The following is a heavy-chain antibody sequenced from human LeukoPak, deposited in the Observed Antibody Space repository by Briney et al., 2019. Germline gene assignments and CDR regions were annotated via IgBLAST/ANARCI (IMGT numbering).Heavy chain of an antibody. Sequence: AGGSLRLSCAASEFTFNIYDMHWVRQAPGKGLEWVSGINWNGGSTGYADSVKGRFTISRDNAKNSLYLQMNSLRAEDTALYYCARLGVGATRDAFDIWGQGTMVTVSS. D-gene: IGHD1-26*01. J-gene: IGHJ3*02. CDR2: INWNGGST. V-gene: IGHV3-20*04. CDR1: EFTFNIYD. CDR3: ARLGVGATRDAFDI.